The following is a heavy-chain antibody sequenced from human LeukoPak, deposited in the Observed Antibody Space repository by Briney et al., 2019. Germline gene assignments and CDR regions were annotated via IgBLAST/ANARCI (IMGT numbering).Heavy chain of an antibody. D-gene: IGHD2-15*01. Sequence: PSETLSLTCTVPGGSISSYYWGWVRQPPGKGLEWIGSIYYSGGTYYNPSLKSRVTISVDTSKNQFSLKLSSVTAADTAVYYCARVRTYSMRWFDPWGQGTLVTVSS. J-gene: IGHJ5*02. V-gene: IGHV4-39*07. CDR3: ARVRTYSMRWFDP. CDR1: GGSISSYY. CDR2: IYYSGGT.